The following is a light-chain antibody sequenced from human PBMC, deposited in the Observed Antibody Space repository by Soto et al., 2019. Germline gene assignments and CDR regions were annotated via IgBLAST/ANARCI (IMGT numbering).Light chain of an antibody. CDR2: DVS. J-gene: IGLJ3*02. CDR3: SSYTTTLGVV. CDR1: SSDIGDYNF. V-gene: IGLV2-14*03. Sequence: QSALTQPASVSGSPGQSITISCTATSSDIGDYNFVSWYQQHPGKAPKLMIYDVSNRPSGVSNRFSGSKSANTASLTISGLQAEDQADYYCSSYTTTLGVVFGGGTQLTVL.